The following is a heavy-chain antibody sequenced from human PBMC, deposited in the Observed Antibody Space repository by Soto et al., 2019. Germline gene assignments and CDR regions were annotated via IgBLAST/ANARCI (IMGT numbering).Heavy chain of an antibody. D-gene: IGHD6-13*01. V-gene: IGHV4-31*03. J-gene: IGHJ4*02. CDR3: ARYRIAAAGTRSYYFDY. CDR2: IYYSGST. CDR1: GGSISSGGYY. Sequence: QVQLQESGPGLVKPSQTLSLTCTVSGGSISSGGYYWSWIRQHPGKGLEWIGYIYYSGSTYYNPSLKGRVTISVDTSRNQLSLKLRSVTAADTAVYYCARYRIAAAGTRSYYFDYWGQGTLVTVSS.